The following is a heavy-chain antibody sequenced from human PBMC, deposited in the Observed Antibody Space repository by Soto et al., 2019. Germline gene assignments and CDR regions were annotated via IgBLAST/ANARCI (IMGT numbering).Heavy chain of an antibody. CDR3: ARDRRDGYNYGYYYYYGMGV. J-gene: IGHJ6*02. D-gene: IGHD5-12*01. CDR1: GGSISSSSYY. V-gene: IGHV4-39*07. CDR2: IYYSGST. Sequence: PSETLSLTCTVSGGSISSSSYYWGWIRQPPGKGLEWIGSIYYSGSTYYNPSLKSRVTISVDTSKNQFSLKLSSVTAADTAVYYCARDRRDGYNYGYYYYYGMGVWGQGTTVTVS.